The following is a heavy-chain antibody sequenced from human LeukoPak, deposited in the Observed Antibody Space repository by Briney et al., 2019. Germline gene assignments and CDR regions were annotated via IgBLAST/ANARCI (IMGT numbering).Heavy chain of an antibody. CDR2: INHSGST. D-gene: IGHD5-18*01. CDR1: GGSFSGYY. Sequence: PSETLSLTCAVYGGSFSGYYWSWIRQPPGKGLEWIGEINHSGSTNYNPSLKSRVTISVDTSKNQFSLKLSSVTAADTAVYYCARVSSYGYFFTYWGQGTLVTVSS. CDR3: ARVSSYGYFFTY. J-gene: IGHJ4*02. V-gene: IGHV4-34*01.